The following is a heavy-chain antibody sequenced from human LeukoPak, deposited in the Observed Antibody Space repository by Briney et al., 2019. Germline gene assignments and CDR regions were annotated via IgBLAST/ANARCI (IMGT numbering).Heavy chain of an antibody. V-gene: IGHV1-46*01. Sequence: ASVKVSCKASGYTFTSYYMHWVRQAPGQGLEWMGIINPSGGSTSYAQKFQGRVTMTRDMSTSTVYMELSSLRSDDTAVYYCARDRHRRHYYDSSLPPPLDYWGQGTLVTVSS. CDR3: ARDRHRRHYYDSSLPPPLDY. CDR1: GYTFTSYY. J-gene: IGHJ4*02. CDR2: INPSGGST. D-gene: IGHD3-22*01.